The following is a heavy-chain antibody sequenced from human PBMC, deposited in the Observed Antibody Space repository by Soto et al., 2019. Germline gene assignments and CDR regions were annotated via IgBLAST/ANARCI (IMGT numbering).Heavy chain of an antibody. Sequence: QVQLVESGGGLVKPGGSLRLSCAASGFTFSDYYMTWIRQAPGKGLEWVSYISSSSSFTKYADSVKGRFTISRDNAKNSLYLQLNSLRAEDTAVYYCAGPSLAAAGTGVAYWGQGTLVTVSS. J-gene: IGHJ4*02. CDR2: ISSSSSFT. CDR3: AGPSLAAAGTGVAY. D-gene: IGHD6-13*01. CDR1: GFTFSDYY. V-gene: IGHV3-11*05.